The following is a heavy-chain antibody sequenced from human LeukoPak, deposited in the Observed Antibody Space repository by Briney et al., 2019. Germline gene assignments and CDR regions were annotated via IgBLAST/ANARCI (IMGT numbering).Heavy chain of an antibody. D-gene: IGHD6-19*01. V-gene: IGHV1-2*06. CDR3: ATGSGWYYFDY. CDR2: INPNNGGT. Sequence: ASVTVSCKASGYTFTGYYMHWVRQAPGQGLEWMGRINPNNGGTNYAQKFQGRVTMTEDTSTDTAYMELSSLRSEDTAVYYCATGSGWYYFDYWGQGTLVTVSS. J-gene: IGHJ4*02. CDR1: GYTFTGYY.